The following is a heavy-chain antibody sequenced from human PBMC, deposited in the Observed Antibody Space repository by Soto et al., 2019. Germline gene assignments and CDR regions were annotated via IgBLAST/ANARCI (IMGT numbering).Heavy chain of an antibody. J-gene: IGHJ4*01. CDR2: ISGSGGST. Sequence: GGSLRLSCAASGFTVSSNYMNWVRQAPGKGLEWVSAISGSGGSTYYADSVKGRFTISRDNSKNTLYLQMNSLRAEDTAVYYCANTGELVSYYYFDYWGHGTLVTV. D-gene: IGHD1-26*01. V-gene: IGHV3-23*01. CDR1: GFTVSSNY. CDR3: ANTGELVSYYYFDY.